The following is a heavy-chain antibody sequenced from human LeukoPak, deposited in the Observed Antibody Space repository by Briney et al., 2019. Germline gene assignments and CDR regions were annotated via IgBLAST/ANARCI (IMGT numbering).Heavy chain of an antibody. CDR3: ARYSKSSDRDFDY. CDR2: TYHRSKWLN. CDR1: GDSVSSNSVT. D-gene: IGHD6-6*01. J-gene: IGHJ4*02. Sequence: SPTLSLTFAISGDSVSSNSVTWNWIRQSPSRGLEWLGSTYHRSKWLNDYVESVKNRLTINPDTSKNQFSLQLTSVTPEDTAVYYCARYSKSSDRDFDYWGQGTQATVSS. V-gene: IGHV6-1*01.